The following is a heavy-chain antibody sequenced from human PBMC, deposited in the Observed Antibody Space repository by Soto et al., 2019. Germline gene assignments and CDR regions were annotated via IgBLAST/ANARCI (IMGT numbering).Heavy chain of an antibody. CDR2: ISGSGGST. Sequence: GGSLRLSCAASGFTFSSYAMSWVRQAPGKGLEWVSAISGSGGSTYYADSVKGRFTISRDNSKNTLYLQMNSLRAEDTAVYYCARRVSRGVSFDYWGQGTLVTVSS. V-gene: IGHV3-23*01. CDR3: ARRVSRGVSFDY. J-gene: IGHJ4*02. CDR1: GFTFSSYA. D-gene: IGHD3-10*01.